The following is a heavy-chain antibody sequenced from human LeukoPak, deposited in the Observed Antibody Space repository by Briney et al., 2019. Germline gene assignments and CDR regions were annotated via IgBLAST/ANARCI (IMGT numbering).Heavy chain of an antibody. J-gene: IGHJ4*02. CDR1: GFTFRSYA. D-gene: IGHD6-13*01. V-gene: IGHV3-23*01. CDR2: ISVGGGST. Sequence: PGGSLRLSCAASGFTFRSYAMSWVRQAPGKGLEWVSAISVGGGSTYYADSVKGRFTISRDNSKNTLYLQMNSLRAEDTALYYCAKRLSYSSSWYYFGYWGQGTLVTVSS. CDR3: AKRLSYSSSWYYFGY.